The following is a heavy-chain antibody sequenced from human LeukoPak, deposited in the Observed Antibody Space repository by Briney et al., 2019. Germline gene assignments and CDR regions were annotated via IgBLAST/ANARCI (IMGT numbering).Heavy chain of an antibody. CDR3: ARWDSGNYYGIGD. D-gene: IGHD1-26*01. J-gene: IGHJ4*02. CDR1: GFTLSSHW. Sequence: GGSLRLSCAASGFTLSSHWMSWVRQAPGKGLEWVANIKQDGSEKYYVDSVKGRFTISRDNARNSLYLQMSSLRGEDTAIYYCARWDSGNYYGIGDWGQGTLVTVSS. CDR2: IKQDGSEK. V-gene: IGHV3-7*01.